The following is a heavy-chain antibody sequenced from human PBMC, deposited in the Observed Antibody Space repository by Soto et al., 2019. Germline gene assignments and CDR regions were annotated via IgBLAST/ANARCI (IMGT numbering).Heavy chain of an antibody. CDR2: VKSDGST. V-gene: IGHV3-74*01. J-gene: IGHJ3*01. CDR1: GFTFSSYW. CDR3: ARGIRGHYGSDV. D-gene: IGHD5-12*01. Sequence: GSLRLSCAASGFTFSSYWMHWVRQAPGKGLVWVSRVKSDGSTYYADSVKGRFTISRDNAKNTLYLQMNSLTVEDTAVYYCARGIRGHYGSDVWGQGTMVTVSS.